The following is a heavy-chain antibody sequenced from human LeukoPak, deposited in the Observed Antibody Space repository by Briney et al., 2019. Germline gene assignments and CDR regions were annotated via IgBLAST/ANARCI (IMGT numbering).Heavy chain of an antibody. D-gene: IGHD6-13*01. V-gene: IGHV4-39*01. J-gene: IGHJ4*02. CDR1: GGSISSSSYY. Sequence: PSETRSLTCTVSGGSISSSSYYWGWIRQPPGKGLEWIGSIYYSGSTYYNLSLKSRVTISVDTSKNQFSLKLSSVTAADTAVYYCARSPYRSSSWAFDYWGQGTLVTVSS. CDR3: ARSPYRSSSWAFDY. CDR2: IYYSGST.